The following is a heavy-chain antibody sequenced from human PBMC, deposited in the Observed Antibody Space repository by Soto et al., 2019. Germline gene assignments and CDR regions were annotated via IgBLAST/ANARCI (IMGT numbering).Heavy chain of an antibody. V-gene: IGHV4-59*02. CDR2: IYYSGST. Sequence: SQPQSLTGTGRGGTVCRSRWSSNHHKPGKGLEWLGYIYYSGSTNYNPSLKSRVTISVDTSKNQFSLKLSSVTAADTAVYYCASLAVSSRWYPALFEYWGQGTLVTGSS. CDR1: GGTVCRSR. J-gene: IGHJ4*02. D-gene: IGHD6-13*01. CDR3: ASLAVSSRWYPALFEY.